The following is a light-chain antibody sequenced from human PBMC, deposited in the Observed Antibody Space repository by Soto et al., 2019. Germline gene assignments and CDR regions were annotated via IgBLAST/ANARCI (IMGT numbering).Light chain of an antibody. CDR3: SSYTSSSTLSTYV. Sequence: QSALTQPASVSGSPGQSISISCTGTSSDVGGYNYVSWYQHHPGKAPKLMSYDVSNRRSGISHRFSGSKSGNTPSLIISGLQAEDEADYYCSSYTSSSTLSTYVFGTGTKLTVL. CDR1: SSDVGGYNY. J-gene: IGLJ1*01. CDR2: DVS. V-gene: IGLV2-14*03.